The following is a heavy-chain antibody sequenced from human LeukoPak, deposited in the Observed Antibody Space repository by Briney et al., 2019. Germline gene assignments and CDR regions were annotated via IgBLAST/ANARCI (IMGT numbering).Heavy chain of an antibody. CDR3: ARDYGSAFDI. CDR2: IYASGNT. V-gene: IGHV4-61*02. J-gene: IGHJ3*02. D-gene: IGHD4-17*01. CDR1: GASINSGSYY. Sequence: SETLSLTCTVSGASINSGSYYWTWIRQPAGKGLEWIGRIYASGNTDYSPSLKSRLTIPLDTSKNQFSLKLSSVTAADTAVYYCARDYGSAFDIWGQGTMVTVSS.